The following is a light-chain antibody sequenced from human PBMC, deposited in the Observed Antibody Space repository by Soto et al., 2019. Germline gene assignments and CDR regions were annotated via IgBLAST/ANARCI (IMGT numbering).Light chain of an antibody. V-gene: IGKV3-20*01. CDR2: GAS. CDR3: QQYDGSRA. CDR1: QSVSSTS. Sequence: LPQSPGPVSLSPRERVTILCLASQSVSSTSIAWYQQKPGQTPRLLIYGASRRATGIPDRFSGSGSGTDFTPTSSRLEPEDFAVYYRQQYDGSRAFGQGTKVDIK. J-gene: IGKJ1*01.